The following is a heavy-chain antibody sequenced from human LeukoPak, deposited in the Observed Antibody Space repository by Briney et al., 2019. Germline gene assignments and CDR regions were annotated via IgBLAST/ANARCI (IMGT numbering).Heavy chain of an antibody. CDR1: GFSLSTSGMC. D-gene: IGHD3-3*02. J-gene: IGHJ6*04. Sequence: SGPTLVNPTQTLTLTCTFSGFSLSTSGMCVSWIRQPPGKALEWLALIDWDDDKYYSTSLKTRLTISKDTSKNQVVLTMTNMDPVDTATYYCARMAALADVYYYGMDVWGKGTTVTVSS. CDR3: ARMAALADVYYYGMDV. V-gene: IGHV2-70*01. CDR2: IDWDDDK.